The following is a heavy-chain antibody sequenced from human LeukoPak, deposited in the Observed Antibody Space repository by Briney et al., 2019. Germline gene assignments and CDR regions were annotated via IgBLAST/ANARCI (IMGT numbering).Heavy chain of an antibody. CDR3: ARGSYRITIFGVVTYYGMDV. CDR1: GFTFSSYA. V-gene: IGHV4-34*01. CDR2: INHSGST. J-gene: IGHJ6*02. Sequence: GSLRLSCAASGFTFSSYAMSWVRQAPGKGLEWIGEINHSGSTNYNPSLKSRVTISVDTSKNQFSLKLSSVTAADTAVYYCARGSYRITIFGVVTYYGMDVWGQGTTVTVS. D-gene: IGHD3-3*01.